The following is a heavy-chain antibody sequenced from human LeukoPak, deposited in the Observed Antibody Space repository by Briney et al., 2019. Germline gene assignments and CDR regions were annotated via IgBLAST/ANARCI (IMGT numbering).Heavy chain of an antibody. CDR2: ISYDGSNK. CDR1: GFTFSSYG. CDR3: AKDSDGYFGVVTSLDY. D-gene: IGHD3-3*01. Sequence: GGSLRLSCAASGFTFSSYGMHWVRQAPGKGLEWVAVISYDGSNKYYADSVKGRFTISRDNSKNTLYLQMNSLRAEDTAVYYCAKDSDGYFGVVTSLDYWGQGTLVTVSS. V-gene: IGHV3-30*18. J-gene: IGHJ4*02.